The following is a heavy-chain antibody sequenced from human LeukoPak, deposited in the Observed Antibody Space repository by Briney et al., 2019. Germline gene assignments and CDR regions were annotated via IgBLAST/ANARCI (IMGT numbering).Heavy chain of an antibody. J-gene: IGHJ4*02. CDR3: AKSGGVVTDPYYFDY. V-gene: IGHV3-23*01. Sequence: GGSLRLSCAASGFTFSSYAMSWVRQAPGKGLEWVLAISGSGGSTYYADSVKGRFTISRDNSKNTLYLQMNSLRAEDTAVYYCAKSGGVVTDPYYFDYWGQGTLVTVSS. D-gene: IGHD3-3*01. CDR1: GFTFSSYA. CDR2: ISGSGGST.